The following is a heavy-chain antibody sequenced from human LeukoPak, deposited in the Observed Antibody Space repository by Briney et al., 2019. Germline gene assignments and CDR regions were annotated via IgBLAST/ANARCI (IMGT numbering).Heavy chain of an antibody. V-gene: IGHV3-48*03. Sequence: GGSLRLSCAASGFTFSSYEMKWVRQAPGKGLEWVSYISSSGSTVYYADSVKGRFTISRDNAKNSLYLQMNSLRAEDTAVYYCASGYSYGLDYWGQGTPVTVSS. J-gene: IGHJ4*02. CDR3: ASGYSYGLDY. CDR1: GFTFSSYE. CDR2: ISSSGSTV. D-gene: IGHD5-18*01.